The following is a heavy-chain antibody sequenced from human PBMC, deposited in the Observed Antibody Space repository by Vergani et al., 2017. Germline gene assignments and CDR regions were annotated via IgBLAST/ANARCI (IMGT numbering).Heavy chain of an antibody. CDR1: KYTFTDYY. Sequence: QVQLVQSGAEVKKPGASVKVSCKASKYTFTDYYMHWVRQAPGQGLEWMGWINPNSGGTNYAQKFQGRVTMTRDTFISTAYMELGRLRSDDTAVYYCARGRSSGWHLHYWGQGTLVTVSS. CDR3: ARGRSSGWHLHY. D-gene: IGHD6-19*01. V-gene: IGHV1-2*02. CDR2: INPNSGGT. J-gene: IGHJ4*02.